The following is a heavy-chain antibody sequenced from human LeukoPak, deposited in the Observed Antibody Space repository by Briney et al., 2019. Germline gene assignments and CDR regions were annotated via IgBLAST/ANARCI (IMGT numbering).Heavy chain of an antibody. Sequence: PGGSLRLSCAASGFTFSNFGMHWVRQAPGKGLEWVAVISYDGTDKYYPDSVKGRFTISRDNSKNTLYLQMNSLRAEDTAVYYCAKDRWRGSYYDYWGQGTLVTVSS. CDR1: GFTFSNFG. V-gene: IGHV3-30*18. CDR2: ISYDGTDK. CDR3: AKDRWRGSYYDY. J-gene: IGHJ4*02. D-gene: IGHD1-26*01.